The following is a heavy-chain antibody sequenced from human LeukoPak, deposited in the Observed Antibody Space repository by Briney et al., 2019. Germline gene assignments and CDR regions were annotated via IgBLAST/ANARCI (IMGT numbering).Heavy chain of an antibody. Sequence: ASVKVSCKASGYTFTSYYMHWVRQAPGQGLEWMGIINPSGGSTSYAQKFQGRVTMTRDTSTSTVYMELSGLRSEDTAVYYCASSNGYCSSTSCYNHAFDIWGQGTMVTVSS. CDR3: ASSNGYCSSTSCYNHAFDI. CDR1: GYTFTSYY. D-gene: IGHD2-2*02. V-gene: IGHV1-46*03. CDR2: INPSGGST. J-gene: IGHJ3*02.